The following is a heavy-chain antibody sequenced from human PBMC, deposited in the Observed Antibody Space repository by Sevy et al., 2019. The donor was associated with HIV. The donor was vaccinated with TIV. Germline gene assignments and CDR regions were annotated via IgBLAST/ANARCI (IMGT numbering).Heavy chain of an antibody. CDR2: IGHSGSDT. V-gene: IGHV3-23*01. CDR3: AKDITTIVGDAFDI. CDR1: GFTFSNYA. Sequence: GGSLRLSCAASGFTFSNYAMSWVRQAPGKGLEWVSAIGHSGSDTFYADSVKGRFTISRDNSKNTLYLQMNRLRGEDTTLYYYAKDITTIVGDAFDIWGQGTMVTVSS. J-gene: IGHJ3*02. D-gene: IGHD3-22*01.